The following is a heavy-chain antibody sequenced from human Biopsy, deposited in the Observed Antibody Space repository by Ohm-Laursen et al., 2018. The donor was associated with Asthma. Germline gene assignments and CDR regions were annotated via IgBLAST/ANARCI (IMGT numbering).Heavy chain of an antibody. Sequence: SLRLSCSASGFTFGNFAMSWARQAPGKGLEWVSTIKTNRRGADYPDPAKGRFTISRDDSKNTLYLQMSGLRAEDTAVYYCVKDTYEDDYGYYTFDVWGQGTMVTVSS. CDR1: GFTFGNFA. J-gene: IGHJ3*01. CDR3: VKDTYEDDYGYYTFDV. CDR2: IKTNRRGA. D-gene: IGHD3-22*01. V-gene: IGHV3-23*01.